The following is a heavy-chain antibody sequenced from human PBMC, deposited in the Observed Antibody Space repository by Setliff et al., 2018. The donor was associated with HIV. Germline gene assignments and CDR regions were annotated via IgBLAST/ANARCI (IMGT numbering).Heavy chain of an antibody. CDR1: GGSISSHY. Sequence: SETLSLTCTVSGGSISSHYWTWIRQPPGKGLEWIGYISYSGSTNYNPSLKSRVTISVDTSKNQFSLKLSSVTALDTAVYYCARSPERGYDSDWFDPWGQGTLVTVSS. CDR2: ISYSGST. J-gene: IGHJ5*02. D-gene: IGHD5-12*01. V-gene: IGHV4-59*11. CDR3: ARSPERGYDSDWFDP.